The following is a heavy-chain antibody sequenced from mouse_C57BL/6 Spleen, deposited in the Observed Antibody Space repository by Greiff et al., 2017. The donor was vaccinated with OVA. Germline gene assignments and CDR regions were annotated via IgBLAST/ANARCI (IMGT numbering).Heavy chain of an antibody. Sequence: QVQLQQPGAELVKPGASVKLSCTASGYTFTSSWMHWVKQRPGRGLEWIGRIDPNSGGTKYTEKFKSQATLTVDKPSSTAYMQLSSLTSEDSAVYDCARRVREYYAVDYWGQGTTVTVSS. CDR3: ARRVREYYAVDY. J-gene: IGHJ4*01. V-gene: IGHV1-72*01. CDR1: GYTFTSSW. CDR2: IDPNSGGT.